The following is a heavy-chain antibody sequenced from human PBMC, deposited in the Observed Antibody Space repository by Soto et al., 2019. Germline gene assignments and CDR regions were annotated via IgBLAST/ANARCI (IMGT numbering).Heavy chain of an antibody. Sequence: EVQLLESGGGLAQPGGSLRLSCAASGFTFSTNAMNWVRQPPGKGLEWVSAIGGSGANTYYADSVKGRFTISRDNSKNTLYLRMNSLRAEDTAVYYCAKSYSSGWSFDYWGQGTLVTVSS. V-gene: IGHV3-23*01. CDR2: IGGSGANT. D-gene: IGHD6-19*01. J-gene: IGHJ4*02. CDR3: AKSYSSGWSFDY. CDR1: GFTFSTNA.